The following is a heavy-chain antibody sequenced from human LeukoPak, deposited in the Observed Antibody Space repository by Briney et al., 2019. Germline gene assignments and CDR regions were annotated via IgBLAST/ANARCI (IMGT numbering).Heavy chain of an antibody. J-gene: IGHJ5*02. D-gene: IGHD3-16*01. CDR2: SSSSGRT. CDR3: VRDHVSPGLSNWFDP. Sequence: GSLRLSCAASGFTFSGSAMHWVRPAPGRLLEWIGRSSSSGRTTYNPSLKSRLTISITTSKNQFSLKVTSVTASDTAMYYCVRDHVSPGLSNWFDPWGQGTLVTVSS. V-gene: IGHV4-4*08. CDR1: GFTFSGSA.